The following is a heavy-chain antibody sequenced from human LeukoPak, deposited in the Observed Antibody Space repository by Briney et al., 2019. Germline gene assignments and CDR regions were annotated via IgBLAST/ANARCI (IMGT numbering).Heavy chain of an antibody. D-gene: IGHD1-1*01. CDR2: ISGSAGST. J-gene: IGHJ4*02. CDR3: AREGTNWNDGRFDY. Sequence: GGSLRLSCAASGFTFNTYAMNWVRQAPGKGLECVSGISGSAGSTCYADSVKGRFTISRDNSKNTLYLQMNSLRAEDTAVYYCAREGTNWNDGRFDYWGQGTLVTVSS. CDR1: GFTFNTYA. V-gene: IGHV3-23*01.